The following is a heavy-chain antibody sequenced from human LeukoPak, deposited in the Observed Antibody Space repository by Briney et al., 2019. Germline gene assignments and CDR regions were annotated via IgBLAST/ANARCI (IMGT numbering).Heavy chain of an antibody. Sequence: GASVKVSCKASGGTFSSYAISWVRQAPGQGLEWMGGIIPIFGTANYAQKFQGRVTITTDESTSTAYMELSSLRSEDTAVYYCARRMEWLSGGGSAFDIWGQGTMVTVSS. CDR3: ARRMEWLSGGGSAFDI. D-gene: IGHD3-3*01. V-gene: IGHV1-69*05. CDR2: IIPIFGTA. CDR1: GGTFSSYA. J-gene: IGHJ3*02.